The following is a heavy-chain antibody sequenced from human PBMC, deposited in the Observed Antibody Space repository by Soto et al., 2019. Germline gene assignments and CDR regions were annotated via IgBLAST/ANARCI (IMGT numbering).Heavy chain of an antibody. CDR1: GYSFTNYG. V-gene: IGHV1-18*01. CDR2: ISVYYGYS. D-gene: IGHD6-13*01. CDR3: ARNSSTWADF. J-gene: IGHJ4*02. Sequence: QVHLVQSAAEVKKPGASVKVSCKTSGYSFTNYGISWVRQAPGQGLQWMGWISVYYGYSNYAQKFQDRVTVTTDTSRSTAYMELRTLRSADTAVYYCARNSSTWADFWGQGNLVSVSS.